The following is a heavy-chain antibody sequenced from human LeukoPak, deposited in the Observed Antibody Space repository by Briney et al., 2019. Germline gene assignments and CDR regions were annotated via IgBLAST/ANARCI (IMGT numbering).Heavy chain of an antibody. CDR3: AKEAVVQGAGGPADY. Sequence: GGSLRLSCAASGFTFSNCAMSWVRQAPGKGLAWVSTIGGSARSTYYADSAKGRFTISRDNSKNTLYLQMNSLRAEDTAVYYCAKEAVVQGAGGPADYWGQGTLVTVSS. J-gene: IGHJ4*02. CDR2: IGGSARST. CDR1: GFTFSNCA. V-gene: IGHV3-23*01. D-gene: IGHD3-10*01.